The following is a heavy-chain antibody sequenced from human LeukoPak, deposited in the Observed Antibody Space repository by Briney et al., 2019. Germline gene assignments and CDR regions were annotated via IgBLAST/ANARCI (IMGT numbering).Heavy chain of an antibody. Sequence: PSETLSLTCTVSGGSISSSSYYWSWIRQPAGKGLEWIGRIYSSGTTNYNPSLRSRVTMSVDTSKNQFSLKLSSVTAADTAVYYCARGSSGWFSIDYWGQGALVTVSS. CDR1: GGSISSSSYY. D-gene: IGHD6-19*01. CDR2: IYSSGTT. CDR3: ARGSSGWFSIDY. V-gene: IGHV4-61*02. J-gene: IGHJ4*02.